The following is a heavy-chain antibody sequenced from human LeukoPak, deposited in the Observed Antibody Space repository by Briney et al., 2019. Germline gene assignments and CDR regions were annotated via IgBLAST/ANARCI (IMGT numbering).Heavy chain of an antibody. CDR3: ARGYSSSWYVRRWYFDL. Sequence: PSETLSLTCAVYGGSFSGYNWSSIRQPPRKGLEWIGDINNSRSTKYTPPLKSRLTISVATSKNQFSLSLRSVTAADTAVYCCARGYSSSWYVRRWYFDLWGRGTLVTVSS. CDR2: INNSRST. V-gene: IGHV4-34*01. J-gene: IGHJ2*01. D-gene: IGHD6-13*01. CDR1: GGSFSGYN.